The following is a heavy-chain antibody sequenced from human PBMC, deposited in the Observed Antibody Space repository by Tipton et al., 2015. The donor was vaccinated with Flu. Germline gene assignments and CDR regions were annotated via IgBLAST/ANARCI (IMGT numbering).Heavy chain of an antibody. D-gene: IGHD3-10*01. Sequence: TLSLTCTVSGDSSTTYYWSWIRRPPGKGLEWIGFVYYSGSTSYNPSLKSRVTISLDTSKNQFSLKLKSVTAADTAVYYCARNLGGGAFDIWGQGTMVTVSS. V-gene: IGHV4-59*01. J-gene: IGHJ3*02. CDR3: ARNLGGGAFDI. CDR2: VYYSGST. CDR1: GDSSTTYY.